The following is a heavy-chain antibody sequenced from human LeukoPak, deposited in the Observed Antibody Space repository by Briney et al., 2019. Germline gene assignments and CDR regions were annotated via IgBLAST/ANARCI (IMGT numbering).Heavy chain of an antibody. CDR1: GYTFTSYD. CDR3: ARGDRSSSAFDI. CDR2: MNPNSGNT. Sequence: ASVKVSCKASGYTFTSYDINWVRQATGQGLEWMGWMNPNSGNTGYAQKFQGRVTITRNTSISTAYMELSSLRSEDTAVYYCARGDRSSSAFDIWGQGTMVTVSS. V-gene: IGHV1-8*03. D-gene: IGHD6-6*01. J-gene: IGHJ3*02.